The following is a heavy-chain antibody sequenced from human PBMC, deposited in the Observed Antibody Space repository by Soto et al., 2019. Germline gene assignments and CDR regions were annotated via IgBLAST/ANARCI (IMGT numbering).Heavy chain of an antibody. Sequence: SVKVSCKASGGTFSSYAISWARQAPGQGLEWMGGITPMFGTPNYAQKFQGRVTITADESTSTAYMELSSLRSEDTAMYYCARDGTLYDSSAYYYLYWGQGTLVTVSS. CDR3: ARDGTLYDSSAYYYLY. D-gene: IGHD3-22*01. J-gene: IGHJ4*02. CDR1: GGTFSSYA. CDR2: ITPMFGTP. V-gene: IGHV1-69*13.